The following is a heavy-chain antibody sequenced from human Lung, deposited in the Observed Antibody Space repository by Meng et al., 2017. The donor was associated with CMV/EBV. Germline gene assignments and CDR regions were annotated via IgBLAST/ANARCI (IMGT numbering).Heavy chain of an antibody. CDR2: ISGSGGST. CDR3: ARGGPVAGKNWFDR. J-gene: IGHJ5*02. CDR1: GFTFSSYA. D-gene: IGHD6-19*01. V-gene: IGHV3-23*01. Sequence: GGSXRLXCAASGFTFSSYAMSWVRQAPGKGLEWVSSISGSGGSTYSADSVQGRFTISRDNSKNTLYLQMSALRDEDTALYYCARGGPVAGKNWFDRWGQGXLVTVSS.